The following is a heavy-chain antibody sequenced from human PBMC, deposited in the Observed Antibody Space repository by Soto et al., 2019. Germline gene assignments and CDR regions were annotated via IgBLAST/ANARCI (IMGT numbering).Heavy chain of an antibody. CDR3: SRTLDS. J-gene: IGHJ5*01. CDR2: TTPDGSEK. Sequence: GWTLCLSCAASGFTFSSLWMDWVRQAPGKGLELVANTTPDGSEKHYVHSVKGRFTTSRDNAKNSLYLQMSSLTAEDWDPYCGSRTLDSWGQGTRLTVPS. V-gene: IGHV3-7*01. CDR1: GFTFSSLW.